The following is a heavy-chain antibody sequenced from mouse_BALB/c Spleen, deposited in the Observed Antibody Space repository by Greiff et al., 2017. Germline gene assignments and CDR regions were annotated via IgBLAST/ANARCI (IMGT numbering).Heavy chain of an antibody. J-gene: IGHJ4*01. CDR2: ISDGGSYT. V-gene: IGHV5-4*02. D-gene: IGHD2-14*01. CDR3: ARDYRAMDY. Sequence: EVQRVESGGGLVKPGGSLKLSCAASGFTFSDYYMYWVRQTPEKRLEWVATISDGGSYTYYPDSVKGRFTISRDNAKNNLYLQMSSLKSEDTAMYYCARDYRAMDYWGQGTSVTVSS. CDR1: GFTFSDYY.